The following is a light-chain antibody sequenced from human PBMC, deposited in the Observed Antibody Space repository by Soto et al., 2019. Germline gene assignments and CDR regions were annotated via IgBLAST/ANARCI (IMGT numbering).Light chain of an antibody. Sequence: DIQMTQSPSTLSASVGDRVTITCRASQSISSWLAWYQQKPGKAPKLLIYKASSLESGVPSRFSGSGSGTEFTLTISSLQPDDFATYYCQQRSNWPPVTFGGGTKVEIK. V-gene: IGKV1-5*03. CDR2: KAS. J-gene: IGKJ4*01. CDR3: QQRSNWPPVT. CDR1: QSISSW.